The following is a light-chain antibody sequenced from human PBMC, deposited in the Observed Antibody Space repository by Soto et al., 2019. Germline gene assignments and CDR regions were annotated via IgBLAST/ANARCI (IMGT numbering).Light chain of an antibody. J-gene: IGKJ5*01. CDR1: QRILSSSNNKHY. Sequence: DIVMTESPESLPVSLGERATINCKSTQRILSSSNNKHYLAWYQQKPGQSPKLLIYWASTRESGVPDRFSGSGSGTDFTLTISSLQAEDVAVYYCQQYYSTPTFGQGTRLEIK. V-gene: IGKV4-1*01. CDR3: QQYYSTPT. CDR2: WAS.